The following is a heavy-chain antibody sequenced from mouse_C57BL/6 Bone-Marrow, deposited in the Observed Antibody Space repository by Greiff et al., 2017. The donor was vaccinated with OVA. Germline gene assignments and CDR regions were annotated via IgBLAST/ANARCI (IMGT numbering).Heavy chain of an antibody. Sequence: EVKLMESGGGLVKPGGSLKLSCAASGFTFSDYGMHWVRQAPEKGLEWVAYISSGSSTIYYADTVKGRFTISRDNAKNTLFLQMTSLRSEDTAMYYCARDYYYGSKDYFDYWGQGTTLTVSS. D-gene: IGHD1-1*01. CDR2: ISSGSSTI. V-gene: IGHV5-17*01. CDR1: GFTFSDYG. J-gene: IGHJ2*01. CDR3: ARDYYYGSKDYFDY.